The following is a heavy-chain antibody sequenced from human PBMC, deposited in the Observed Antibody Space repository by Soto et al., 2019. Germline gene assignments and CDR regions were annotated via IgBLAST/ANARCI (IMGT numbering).Heavy chain of an antibody. CDR3: ARDFWQQRAPFGY. D-gene: IGHD6-13*01. V-gene: IGHV3-33*01. CDR2: IWYDGSNK. J-gene: IGHJ4*02. CDR1: GFTFSSYG. Sequence: QVQLVESGGGVVQPGRSLRLSCAASGFTFSSYGMHWVRQAPGKGLEWVAVIWYDGSNKYYADSVKGRFTISRDNSKNTLYLQMNSLRAEDTAVYYCARDFWQQRAPFGYWGQGTLVTVSS.